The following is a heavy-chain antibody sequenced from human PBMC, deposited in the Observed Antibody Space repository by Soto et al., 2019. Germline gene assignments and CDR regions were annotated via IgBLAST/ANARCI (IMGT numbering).Heavy chain of an antibody. CDR1: GFTFSSYA. D-gene: IGHD3-22*01. CDR2: ISGSGGST. J-gene: IGHJ4*02. Sequence: PGGSLRLSCAASGFTFSSYAMSWVRQAPGKGLEWVSAISGSGGSTYYADSVKGRFTISRDNSKNTLYLQMNSLRAEDTAVYYCAKGSAEYYYDSSGYYGPSVLDQYFDYWGQGTLVTVSS. CDR3: AKGSAEYYYDSSGYYGPSVLDQYFDY. V-gene: IGHV3-23*01.